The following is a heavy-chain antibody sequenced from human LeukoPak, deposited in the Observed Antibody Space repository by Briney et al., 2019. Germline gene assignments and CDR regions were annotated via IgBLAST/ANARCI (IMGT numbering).Heavy chain of an antibody. CDR1: GGSFSGYY. CDR3: ARSIPMITFGGVIAGTYFDY. Sequence: NASETLSLTCAVYGGSFSGYYWSWIRQPPGKGLEWIGEINHSGSTNYNPSLKSRVTISVDTSKNQFSLKLSSVTAADTAVYYCARSIPMITFGGVIAGTYFDYWGQGTLVTVSS. J-gene: IGHJ4*02. CDR2: INHSGST. V-gene: IGHV4-34*01. D-gene: IGHD3-16*02.